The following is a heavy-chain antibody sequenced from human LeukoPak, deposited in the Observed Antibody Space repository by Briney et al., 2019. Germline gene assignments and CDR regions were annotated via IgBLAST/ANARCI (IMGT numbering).Heavy chain of an antibody. CDR1: GGSISSSSYY. D-gene: IGHD6-6*01. V-gene: IGHV4-39*01. J-gene: IGHJ5*02. CDR2: IYYSGST. Sequence: SETLSLTCTVSGGSISSSSYYWGWIRQPPGKGLEWIGSIYYSGSTYYDPSLKSRVTISVDTSKNQFSLKLSSVTAADTAVYYCARQVPIAARPRGWFDPWGQGTLVTVSS. CDR3: ARQVPIAARPRGWFDP.